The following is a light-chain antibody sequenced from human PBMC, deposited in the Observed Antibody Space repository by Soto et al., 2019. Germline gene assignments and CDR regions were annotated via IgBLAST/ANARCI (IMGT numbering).Light chain of an antibody. CDR1: SSDVGSYNL. V-gene: IGLV2-23*02. J-gene: IGLJ1*01. CDR2: EVS. Sequence: QSVLTQPASVSGSPGQSITISCTGTSSDVGSYNLVSWYQQHAGKAPKVMIYEVSKRPSGVSNRISGSKSGNTASLTISGLQAEDEADYYCCSYAGSSTFVLGTGTKVTVL. CDR3: CSYAGSSTFV.